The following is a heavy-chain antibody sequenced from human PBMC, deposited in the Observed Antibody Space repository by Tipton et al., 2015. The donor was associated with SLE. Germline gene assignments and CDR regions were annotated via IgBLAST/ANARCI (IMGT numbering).Heavy chain of an antibody. Sequence: TLSLTCTVSGGSISSSSYYWGWIRQPPGKGLEWIGSIYHSGSTYYNPSLKSRATISVDTSKNQFSLKLSSVTAADTAVYYCARGVAYYYDSGAFDIWGQGTMVTVSS. V-gene: IGHV4-39*01. J-gene: IGHJ3*02. D-gene: IGHD3-22*01. CDR1: GGSISSSSYY. CDR3: ARGVAYYYDSGAFDI. CDR2: IYHSGST.